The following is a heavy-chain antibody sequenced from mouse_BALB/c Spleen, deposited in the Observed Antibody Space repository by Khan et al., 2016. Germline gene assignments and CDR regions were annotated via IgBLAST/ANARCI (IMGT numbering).Heavy chain of an antibody. D-gene: IGHD4-1*01. CDR1: GYTFTSYY. CDR3: ARTGTGAWWAY. Sequence: QVQLKQSGPELVKPGASVRISCKASGYTFTSYYIHWVKQRPGQGLEWIGWINPGNGNTKYTEKFKGRATLTADKSSTTAYLQLSHLTSEDSAVYFCARTGTGAWWAYWGQGTLVTVSA. J-gene: IGHJ3*01. CDR2: INPGNGNT. V-gene: IGHV1S56*01.